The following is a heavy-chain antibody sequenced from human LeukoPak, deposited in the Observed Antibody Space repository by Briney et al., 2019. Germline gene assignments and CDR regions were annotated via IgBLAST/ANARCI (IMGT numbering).Heavy chain of an antibody. CDR3: AKELTPLPYCSSTIRYPDGPQNDY. CDR2: ISGSGGST. V-gene: IGHV3-23*01. D-gene: IGHD2-2*01. J-gene: IGHJ4*02. Sequence: GGSLRLSCAASGFTFSSYAMSWVRQAPGKGLEWVSAISGSGGSTYYTDSVEGRFTISRDNSKNTLYLKMNSLRPEDRAVYYCAKELTPLPYCSSTIRYPDGPQNDYWGQGTLVTVSS. CDR1: GFTFSSYA.